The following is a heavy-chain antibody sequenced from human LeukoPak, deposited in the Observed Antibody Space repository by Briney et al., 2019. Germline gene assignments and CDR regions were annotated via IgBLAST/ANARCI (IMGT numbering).Heavy chain of an antibody. J-gene: IGHJ4*02. CDR3: AKEKYYYDSSGYYYVPFDY. CDR1: GGSISSYY. D-gene: IGHD3-22*01. CDR2: IYTSGST. Sequence: SETLSLTCTVSGGSISSYYWSWIRQPAGKGLEWIGRIYTSGSTNYNPSLKSRVTMSAATSKNQFSLYLSSVTAADTAVYYCAKEKYYYDSSGYYYVPFDYWGQGALVTVAS. V-gene: IGHV4-4*07.